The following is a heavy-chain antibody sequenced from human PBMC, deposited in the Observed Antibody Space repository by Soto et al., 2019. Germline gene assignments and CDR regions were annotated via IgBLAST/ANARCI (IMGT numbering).Heavy chain of an antibody. CDR3: ARDMVRGVIILGYYYYGMDV. Sequence: ASVKVSCKASGGTFSSYAISWVRQAPGQGLEWMGGIIPIFGTANYAQKFQGRVTITADESTSTAYMELGSLRSEDTAVYYCARDMVRGVIILGYYYYGMDVWGQGTTVTVSS. J-gene: IGHJ6*02. D-gene: IGHD3-10*01. CDR1: GGTFSSYA. V-gene: IGHV1-69*13. CDR2: IIPIFGTA.